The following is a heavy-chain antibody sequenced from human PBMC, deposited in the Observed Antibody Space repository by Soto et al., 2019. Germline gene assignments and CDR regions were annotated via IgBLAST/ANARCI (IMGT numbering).Heavy chain of an antibody. Sequence: GGSLRLSCTASGFTFGDYAMSWFRQAPGKGLEWVGFIRSKAYGGTTEYAASVKGRFTISRDDSKSIAYLQMNSLKTEDTAVYYCTRDPHFLDYYDSSGYYYPDEVVTGSFDYWGQGTLVTVSS. J-gene: IGHJ4*02. CDR2: IRSKAYGGTT. D-gene: IGHD3-22*01. CDR1: GFTFGDYA. CDR3: TRDPHFLDYYDSSGYYYPDEVVTGSFDY. V-gene: IGHV3-49*03.